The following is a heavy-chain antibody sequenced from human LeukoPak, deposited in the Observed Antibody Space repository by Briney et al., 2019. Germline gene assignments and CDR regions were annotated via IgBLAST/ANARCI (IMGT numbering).Heavy chain of an antibody. CDR2: VNPKTGGT. CDR1: GYSFTGYH. J-gene: IGHJ3*01. V-gene: IGHV1-2*02. CDR3: AREFSSKLEWLAYVTGDDAFDV. D-gene: IGHD3-3*01. Sequence: GSVKVSCKAFGYSFTGYHLHWVRQAPRQGLEWMGWVNPKTGGTNYARKVQGRVTMTRDTSINTVNMELSRLTSDDTAVYYCAREFSSKLEWLAYVTGDDAFDVWGQGTMITVS.